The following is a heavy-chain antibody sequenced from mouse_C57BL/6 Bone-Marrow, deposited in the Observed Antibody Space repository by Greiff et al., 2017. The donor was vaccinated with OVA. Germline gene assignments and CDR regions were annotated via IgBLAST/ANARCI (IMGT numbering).Heavy chain of an antibody. CDR2: IDPANDNT. J-gene: IGHJ4*01. D-gene: IGHD1-1*01. CDR3: ARGNFGSSFYAMDY. Sequence: EVQLKESVAELVRPGASVKLSCTASGFNIKNTYMHWVKQRPEQGLEWIGRIDPANDNTKYAPKFQGKATMAADTSSNTAYLQLSSLSSEDTAVYCGARGNFGSSFYAMDYWGQGTSVTVSS. V-gene: IGHV14-3*01. CDR1: GFNIKNTY.